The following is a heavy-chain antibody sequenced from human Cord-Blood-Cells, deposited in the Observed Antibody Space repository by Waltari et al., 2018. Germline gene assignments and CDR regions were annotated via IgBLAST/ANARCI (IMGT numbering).Heavy chain of an antibody. D-gene: IGHD6-13*01. CDR2: ISYDGSNK. V-gene: IGHV3-30*18. Sequence: QVQLVESGGGVVQPGRSLRLSCAASGFTFSSSGMHWVRQAPGKGLEWVAVISYDGSNKYYADSVKGRFTISRDNSKNTLYLQMNSLRAEDTAVYYCAKGQQQLVLWGQGTLVTVSS. J-gene: IGHJ4*02. CDR3: AKGQQQLVL. CDR1: GFTFSSSG.